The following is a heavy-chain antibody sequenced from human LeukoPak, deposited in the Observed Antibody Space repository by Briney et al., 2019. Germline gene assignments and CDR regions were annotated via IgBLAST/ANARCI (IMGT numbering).Heavy chain of an antibody. Sequence: GGSLRLSCAASGFTFSSYWMGWVRQAPGKGLEWVANIKQDGSEKYYVDSVKGRFTISRDNAKNTLYLQMNSLRAEDTAVHYCARGRKDWYVDLWGRGTLVTVSS. CDR3: ARGRKDWYVDL. CDR2: IKQDGSEK. D-gene: IGHD1-14*01. CDR1: GFTFSSYW. J-gene: IGHJ2*01. V-gene: IGHV3-7*02.